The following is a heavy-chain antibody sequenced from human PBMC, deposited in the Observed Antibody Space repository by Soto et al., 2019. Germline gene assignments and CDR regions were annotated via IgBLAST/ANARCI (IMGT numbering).Heavy chain of an antibody. CDR3: ALSPLFYGYSDY. J-gene: IGHJ4*02. V-gene: IGHV1-18*01. D-gene: IGHD3-10*01. CDR1: GGTFSSYT. Sequence: GASGKVSCKASGGTFSSYTISWVRQAPGQGLEWMGWISAYNGNTNYAQKLQGRVTMTTDTSTSTAYMELRSLRSDDTAVYYCALSPLFYGYSDYWGQGTLVTVSS. CDR2: ISAYNGNT.